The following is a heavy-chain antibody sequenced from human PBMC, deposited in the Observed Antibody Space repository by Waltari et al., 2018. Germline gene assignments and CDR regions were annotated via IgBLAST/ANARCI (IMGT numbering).Heavy chain of an antibody. CDR3: ARGTRASRASYWLDP. CDR1: GYTFTNYD. V-gene: IGHV1-8*01. J-gene: IGHJ5*02. D-gene: IGHD2-21*01. Sequence: QVLLVQSGPEVKKPGASVKVSCKASGYTFTNYDINWVRQATGQGLEWMGWLNPYSGKTGFAQNFQGRVTSTRDTSIATVYMELSDLRSEDTAVYYCARGTRASRASYWLDPWGQGTLVTVSS. CDR2: LNPYSGKT.